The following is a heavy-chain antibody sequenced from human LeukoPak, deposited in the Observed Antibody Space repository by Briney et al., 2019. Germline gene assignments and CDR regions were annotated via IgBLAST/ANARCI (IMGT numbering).Heavy chain of an antibody. CDR3: AKDYRYGSA. D-gene: IGHD6-19*01. CDR1: GFTFNSFA. V-gene: IGHV3-23*01. J-gene: IGHJ5*02. Sequence: PGGSLSLSCAASGFTFNSFAFTWVRQAPGRGLEWVSAINVRGDGTYYAESVRGRFTISRDNSKSTLYLQMNSLRAEDTALYYCAKDYRYGSAWGPGTLVVVSS. CDR2: INVRGDGT.